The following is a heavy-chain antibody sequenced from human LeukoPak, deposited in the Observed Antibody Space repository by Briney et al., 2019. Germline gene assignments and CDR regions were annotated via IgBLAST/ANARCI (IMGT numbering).Heavy chain of an antibody. Sequence: ASVKVSCKASGYTFTSYDINWVRQATGQGLEWMGWMNPNSGNTGYAQKFQGRVTITRNTSISTAHMELSSLRSEDTAVYYCARGRYYDAPFDPWGQGTLVTVSS. V-gene: IGHV1-8*03. CDR1: GYTFTSYD. J-gene: IGHJ5*02. CDR2: MNPNSGNT. CDR3: ARGRYYDAPFDP. D-gene: IGHD3-22*01.